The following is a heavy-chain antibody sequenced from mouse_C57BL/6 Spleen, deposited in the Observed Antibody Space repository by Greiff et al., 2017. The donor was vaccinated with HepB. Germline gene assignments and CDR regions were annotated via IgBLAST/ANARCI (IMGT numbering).Heavy chain of an antibody. D-gene: IGHD2-3*01. CDR1: GFTFSDYY. Sequence: EVKLVESEGGLVQPGSSMKLSCTASGFTFSDYYIAWVRQVPEKGLEWVANINYDGSSTYYLDSLKSRFIISRDNAKNILYMQMSSLKSEDTATYYCARDGDGYFYAMDYWGQGTSVTVSS. CDR3: ARDGDGYFYAMDY. J-gene: IGHJ4*01. V-gene: IGHV5-16*01. CDR2: INYDGSST.